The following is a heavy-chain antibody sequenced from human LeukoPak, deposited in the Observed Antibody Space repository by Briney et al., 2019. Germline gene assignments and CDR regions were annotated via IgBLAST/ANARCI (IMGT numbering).Heavy chain of an antibody. CDR3: ARMMGIFGDQRDAFDI. CDR1: GFTFSSYW. V-gene: IGHV3-21*01. Sequence: GGSLRLSCAASGFTFSSYWMSWVRQAPGKGLEWVSSISSSSSYIYYADSVKGRFTISRDNAKNSLYLQMNSLRAEDTAVYYCARMMGIFGDQRDAFDIWGQGTVVTVSS. CDR2: ISSSSSYI. J-gene: IGHJ3*02. D-gene: IGHD3-3*02.